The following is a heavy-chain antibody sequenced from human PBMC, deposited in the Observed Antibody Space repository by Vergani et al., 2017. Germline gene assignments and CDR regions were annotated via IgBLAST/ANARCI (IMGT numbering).Heavy chain of an antibody. CDR2: IYHSGNT. CDR3: ARGYSSSPGDAFRIGYFDS. J-gene: IGHJ4*02. Sequence: QVQLQESGPGLVKPSQTLSLTCTVSGGSISSGGYYWSWIRQHPGKGLEWIGYIYHSGNTYYSPSLKSRVTISVDTSKNQFSLKLSSVTAADTAVYYCARGYSSSPGDAFRIGYFDSWGPGILVTVSS. V-gene: IGHV4-31*03. D-gene: IGHD6-6*01. CDR1: GGSISSGGYY.